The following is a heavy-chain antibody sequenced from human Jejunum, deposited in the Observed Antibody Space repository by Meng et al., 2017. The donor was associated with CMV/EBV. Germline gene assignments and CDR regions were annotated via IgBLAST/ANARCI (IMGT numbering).Heavy chain of an antibody. CDR3: ARSVTVLGVDIPRWAYNYGLDV. CDR2: INPTSAST. V-gene: IGHV1-46*01. D-gene: IGHD3-3*01. Sequence: IHWVRQAPGQGLEWMGIINPTSASTSYAQKFQGRITLTRDTSTSTVYMELSSLTSEDTALYYCARSVTVLGVDIPRWAYNYGLDVWGQGTTVTVSS. J-gene: IGHJ6*02.